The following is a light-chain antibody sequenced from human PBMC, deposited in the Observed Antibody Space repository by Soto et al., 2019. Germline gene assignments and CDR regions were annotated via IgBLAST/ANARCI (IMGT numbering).Light chain of an antibody. CDR1: QTSLYSSNNKNY. CDR2: WAS. J-gene: IGKJ2*01. CDR3: QQYAGTPYT. Sequence: DIVMTQSPDSLAVSLGERATINCKSSQTSLYSSNNKNYLAWYQQKPGQPPKLLFYWASTRESGVPDRFSGSGSGTDFTLSISSLQAEDVAVYYCQQYAGTPYTFGQGTKLEIK. V-gene: IGKV4-1*01.